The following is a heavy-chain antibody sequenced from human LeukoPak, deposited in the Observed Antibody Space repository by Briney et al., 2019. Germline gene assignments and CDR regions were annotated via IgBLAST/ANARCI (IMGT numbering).Heavy chain of an antibody. CDR3: AKEGGSRGYFDY. V-gene: IGHV3-23*01. J-gene: IGHJ4*02. Sequence: PGGSLRLSCAASGFTFSSYTMSWVRQAPGKGLEWVSAISGSGGSTYYADSVKGRFTISRDNSKNTLYLQMNSLRAEDTAVYYYAKEGGSRGYFDYWGQGTLVTVSS. CDR2: ISGSGGST. CDR1: GFTFSSYT.